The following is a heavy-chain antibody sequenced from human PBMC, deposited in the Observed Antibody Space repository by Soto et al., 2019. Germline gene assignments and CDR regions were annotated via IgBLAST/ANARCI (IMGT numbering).Heavy chain of an antibody. CDR3: ARVERCSGGSCYGPYFGF. J-gene: IGHJ4*02. D-gene: IGHD2-15*01. CDR1: GYNFTLYA. V-gene: IGHV1-3*01. Sequence: ASVKVSCKTSGYNFTLYAVHWVRQAPGQRLEWMGWINGRTGETKYSQKFQGRVTFTRDTSASTAYMELKSLRSEDTAVIYCARVERCSGGSCYGPYFGFWGQGTLVTVSS. CDR2: INGRTGET.